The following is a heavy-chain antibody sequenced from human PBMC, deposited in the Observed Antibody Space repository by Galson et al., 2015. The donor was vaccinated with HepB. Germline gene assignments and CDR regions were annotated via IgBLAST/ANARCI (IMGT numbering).Heavy chain of an antibody. Sequence: SLRLSCAASGFTFGIYWMHWVRQPPGGGPVWDSHINPAGTNVRYADSVKGRFTISRDNAKNTLYLQMNSLRDEDTAVYYCLHDSDGPDYWGQGTMVTVSS. CDR2: INPAGTNV. CDR3: LHDSDGPDY. D-gene: IGHD3-22*01. CDR1: GFTFGIYW. V-gene: IGHV3-74*01. J-gene: IGHJ4*02.